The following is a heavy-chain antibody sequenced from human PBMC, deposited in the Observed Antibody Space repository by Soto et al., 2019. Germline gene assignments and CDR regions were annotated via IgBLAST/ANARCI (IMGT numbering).Heavy chain of an antibody. J-gene: IGHJ4*02. CDR3: ARQYYFGSGSYYNRTFDF. D-gene: IGHD3-10*01. Sequence: PSETLSLTCTVSGGSISSSSYYWGWIRQPPGKGLEWIGSIYYSGNTYYNPSLKSRVTISVDTAKNQFSLKLSSVTAADTAVYYCARQYYFGSGSYYNRTFDFWGQGTLVPGSS. V-gene: IGHV4-39*01. CDR2: IYYSGNT. CDR1: GGSISSSSYY.